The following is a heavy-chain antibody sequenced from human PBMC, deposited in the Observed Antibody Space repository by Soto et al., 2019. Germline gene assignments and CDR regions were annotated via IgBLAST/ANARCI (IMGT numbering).Heavy chain of an antibody. CDR3: ARDRGYSGYDKYYFDY. D-gene: IGHD5-12*01. CDR1: VGSISSGGYY. V-gene: IGHV4-31*03. CDR2: IYYSGST. Sequence: QVQLQESGPGLVKPSQTLSLTCTVSVGSISSGGYYWSWIRQHPGKGLEWIGYIYYSGSTYYNPSLKSRVTISVDTSKNQFSLKLSSVTAADTAVYYCARDRGYSGYDKYYFDYWGQGTLVTVSS. J-gene: IGHJ4*02.